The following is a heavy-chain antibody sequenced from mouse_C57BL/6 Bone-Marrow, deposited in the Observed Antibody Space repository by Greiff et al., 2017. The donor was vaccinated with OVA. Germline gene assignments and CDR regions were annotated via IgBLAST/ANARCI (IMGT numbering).Heavy chain of an antibody. CDR1: GYAFSSSW. CDR3: AYLHYYGSSLDY. Sequence: VMLVESGPELVKPGASVKISCKASGYAFSSSWMNWVKQRPGKGLEWIGRIYPGDGDTNYNGKFKGKATLTADKSSSTAYMQLSSLTSEDSAVYFCAYLHYYGSSLDYWGQGTTLTVSS. J-gene: IGHJ2*01. CDR2: IYPGDGDT. V-gene: IGHV1-82*01. D-gene: IGHD1-1*01.